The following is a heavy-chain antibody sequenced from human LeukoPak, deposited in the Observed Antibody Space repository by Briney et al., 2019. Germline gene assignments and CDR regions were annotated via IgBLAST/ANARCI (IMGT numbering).Heavy chain of an antibody. Sequence: SVKVSCKTSGGINTHYAISWVRQAPGQGRAWVGVILPIFGTSNYAQKFRGRVTITADKSTNTAYMEQSSLRSEDTAVYYCARVAAAIPRWYFDLWGRGTLVTVSS. CDR2: ILPIFGTS. CDR1: GGINTHYA. D-gene: IGHD2-2*01. J-gene: IGHJ2*01. V-gene: IGHV1-69*06. CDR3: ARVAAAIPRWYFDL.